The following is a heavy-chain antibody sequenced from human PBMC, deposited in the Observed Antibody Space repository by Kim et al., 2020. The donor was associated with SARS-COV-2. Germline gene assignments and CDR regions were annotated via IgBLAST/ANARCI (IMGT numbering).Heavy chain of an antibody. Sequence: ASVKVSCKVSGYTLTELSMHWVRQAPGKGLEWMGGFDPEDGETIYAQKFQGRVTMTEDTSTDTAYMELSSLRSEDTAVYYCATVHSRYYPDAFDIWGQGTMVTVSS. CDR3: ATVHSRYYPDAFDI. V-gene: IGHV1-24*01. D-gene: IGHD3-22*01. CDR1: GYTLTELS. J-gene: IGHJ3*02. CDR2: FDPEDGET.